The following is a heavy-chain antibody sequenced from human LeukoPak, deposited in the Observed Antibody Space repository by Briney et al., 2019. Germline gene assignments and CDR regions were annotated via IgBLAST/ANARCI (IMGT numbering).Heavy chain of an antibody. CDR1: GGSISGYY. D-gene: IGHD3-22*01. Sequence: SETLSLTCTVSGGSISGYYWSWIRQSPGKGLVWIGYMYYSGSTNYNPSLKSRVTMSVDMSKNQFSLKLSSVTAADTALYYCARHFTYYYDSSGYPRDAFDIWGQGTMGTVSS. CDR2: MYYSGST. V-gene: IGHV4-59*08. J-gene: IGHJ3*02. CDR3: ARHFTYYYDSSGYPRDAFDI.